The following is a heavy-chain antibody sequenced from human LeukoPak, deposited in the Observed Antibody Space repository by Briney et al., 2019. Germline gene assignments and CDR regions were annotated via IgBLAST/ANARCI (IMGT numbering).Heavy chain of an antibody. D-gene: IGHD3-22*01. CDR2: IKQDRSEK. CDR3: ARDPMAIHYDSSAYYDY. J-gene: IGHJ4*02. V-gene: IGHV3-7*01. Sequence: GGSLRLSCAGSGFTFSSNWMHWVRQAPGKGLEWVANIKQDRSEKHYVDSVKGRFTISRDNAKNSLYLQMNSLRAEDTAAYYCARDPMAIHYDSSAYYDYWGQGTLVTVSS. CDR1: GFTFSSNW.